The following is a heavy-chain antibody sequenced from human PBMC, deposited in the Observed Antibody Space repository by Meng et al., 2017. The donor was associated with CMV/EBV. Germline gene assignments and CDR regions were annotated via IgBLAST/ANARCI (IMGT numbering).Heavy chain of an antibody. Sequence: GESLKISCAASGFTFSSYAMSWVRQAPGKGLERVSVIYSGGSSTYYADSVKGRFTISRDNSKNTLYLQMNSLRAEDTAVYYCAKTSVDYFDYWGQGTLVTVSS. V-gene: IGHV3-23*03. CDR1: GFTFSSYA. D-gene: IGHD5/OR15-5a*01. J-gene: IGHJ4*02. CDR2: IYSGGSST. CDR3: AKTSVDYFDY.